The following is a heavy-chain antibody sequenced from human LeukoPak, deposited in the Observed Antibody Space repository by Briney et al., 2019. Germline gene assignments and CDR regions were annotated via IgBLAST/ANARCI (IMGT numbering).Heavy chain of an antibody. D-gene: IGHD6-19*01. V-gene: IGHV3-7*01. CDR1: GFTFSSYW. CDR2: IKQDGSEK. Sequence: GGSLRLSCAASGFTFSSYWMSWVRQAPGKGLGWVANIKQDGSEKYYVDSVKGRFTISRDNAKNSLYLQMNSLRAEDTAVYYCAREGYSSGWYYFDYWGQGTLVTVSS. CDR3: AREGYSSGWYYFDY. J-gene: IGHJ4*02.